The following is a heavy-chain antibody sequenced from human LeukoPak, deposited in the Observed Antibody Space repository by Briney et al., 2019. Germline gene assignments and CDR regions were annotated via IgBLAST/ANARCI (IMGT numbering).Heavy chain of an antibody. J-gene: IGHJ4*02. CDR1: GGSISSYY. CDR2: IYYSGST. V-gene: IGHV4-59*12. CDR3: ARDAVAGTIFDY. Sequence: SETLSLTCTVSGGSISSYYWSWIRQPPGKGLEWIGYIYYSGSTNYNPSLKSRVTISVDTSKNQFSLKLSSVTAADTAVYYCARDAVAGTIFDYWGQGTLVTVSS. D-gene: IGHD6-19*01.